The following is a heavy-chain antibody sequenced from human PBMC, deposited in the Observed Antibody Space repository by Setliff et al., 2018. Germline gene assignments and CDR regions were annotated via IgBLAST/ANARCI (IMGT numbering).Heavy chain of an antibody. J-gene: IGHJ4*02. V-gene: IGHV4-61*09. CDR3: ARGQNSYHPGSWGPLYDH. D-gene: IGHD3-10*01. Sequence: PSETLSLTCTVSGGSISGGTYYWTWIRQPAGKGLEWIGHWYTSGITNYNPYLKSQVTISVDTSKNQFSLKLSSVTAADTAVFFCARGQNSYHPGSWGPLYDHWGQGTQVTVSS. CDR2: WYTSGIT. CDR1: GGSISGGTYY.